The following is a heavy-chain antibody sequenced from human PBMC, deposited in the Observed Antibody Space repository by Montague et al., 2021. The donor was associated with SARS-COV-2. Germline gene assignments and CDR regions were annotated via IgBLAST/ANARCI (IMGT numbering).Heavy chain of an antibody. CDR3: ARDRFDFGAGRQGTIDF. CDR1: GGSFSGYY. V-gene: IGHV4-34*01. Sequence: SETLSLTCAVHGGSFSGYYWSWIRQPPGKGLEWIGEINHSGSTNYNPSLKSRVTISVDTSKNQFSLKLTSATAADTAIYFCARDRFDFGAGRQGTIDFWGQGTLVTVSS. CDR2: INHSGST. J-gene: IGHJ4*02. D-gene: IGHD3-10*01.